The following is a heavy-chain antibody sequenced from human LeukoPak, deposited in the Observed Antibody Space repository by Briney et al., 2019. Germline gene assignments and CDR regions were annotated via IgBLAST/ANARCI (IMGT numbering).Heavy chain of an antibody. CDR3: ARDLFIADCYYYYGMDV. CDR1: GGTFSSYA. Sequence: SSVKVSCKASGGTFSSYAISWVRQAPGQGLEWMGGIIPIFGTANYAQKFQGRVTITADESTSTAYMELSSLRSEDTAVYYCARDLFIADCYYYYGMDVWGQGTTVTVSS. D-gene: IGHD2-15*01. CDR2: IIPIFGTA. J-gene: IGHJ6*02. V-gene: IGHV1-69*13.